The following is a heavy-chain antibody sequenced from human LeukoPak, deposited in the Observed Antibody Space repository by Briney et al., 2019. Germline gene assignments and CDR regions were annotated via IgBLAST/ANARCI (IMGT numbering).Heavy chain of an antibody. J-gene: IGHJ1*01. CDR2: ISGDGGST. CDR3: ARDSQEFLQH. Sequence: GGSLRLSCAASGFTFDNYAIHWVRQAPGKGLEWVSLISGDGGSTYYADSMKGRFTISRDNSKNSLYLQMNSLRTEDTALYYCARDSQEFLQHGGQGTLVTVSS. V-gene: IGHV3-43*02. CDR1: GFTFDNYA.